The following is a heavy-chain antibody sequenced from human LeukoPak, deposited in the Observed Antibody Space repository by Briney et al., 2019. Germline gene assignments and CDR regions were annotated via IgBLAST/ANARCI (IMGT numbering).Heavy chain of an antibody. D-gene: IGHD1-26*01. CDR1: GFTFSSYD. J-gene: IGHJ3*02. Sequence: PGGSLRLSCAASGFTFSSYDMHWLRQATGKGLEWVSAIGTAGDTYYPDSVKGRFTISRENDKNSFYLQMNSLRAGDTAVYYCAGAHSGCYIPFDIWGQRTMVTVSS. CDR2: IGTAGDT. V-gene: IGHV3-13*01. CDR3: AGAHSGCYIPFDI.